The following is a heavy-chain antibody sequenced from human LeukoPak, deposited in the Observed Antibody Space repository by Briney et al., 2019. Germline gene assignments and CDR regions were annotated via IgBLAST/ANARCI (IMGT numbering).Heavy chain of an antibody. CDR3: ARRFVEMGTTTSYY. D-gene: IGHD5-24*01. J-gene: IGHJ4*02. CDR2: IRYDGSNK. CDR1: GFAFSRYG. Sequence: WGTLRLSCAASGFAFSRYGMHRFRQAPGKGLKWVAVIRYDGSNKYYADSVKGRFTISRDNSKNTLYLQMNSLRAEDTAVYYCARRFVEMGTTTSYYGGQATLVPVFS. V-gene: IGHV3-33*01.